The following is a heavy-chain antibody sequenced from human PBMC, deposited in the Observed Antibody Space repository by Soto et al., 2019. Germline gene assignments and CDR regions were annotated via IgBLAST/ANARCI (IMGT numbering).Heavy chain of an antibody. D-gene: IGHD1-1*01. J-gene: IGHJ4*02. CDR1: GFTFSDAW. CDR3: TTDPHSTGTKY. CDR2: IKGKTEGGTT. V-gene: IGHV3-15*01. Sequence: GGSLRLSCAASGFTFSDAWMSWVRQAPGAGLEWVGRIKGKTEGGTTDYAAPAKGRFTISRDASKTTLYLQMNGLKTEDTAVYYCTTDPHSTGTKYWGQGTLVTVSS.